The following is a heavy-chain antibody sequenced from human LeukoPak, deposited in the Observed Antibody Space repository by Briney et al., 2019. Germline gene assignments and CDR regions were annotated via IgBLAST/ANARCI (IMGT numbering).Heavy chain of an antibody. CDR2: IYSGGST. J-gene: IGHJ4*02. CDR3: ARHGVAVTSYFDY. CDR1: GFSVGSSY. V-gene: IGHV3-53*01. Sequence: PGGSLRLSCAASGFSVGSSYMSWVRQAPGKGLEWVSVIYSGGSTYYADSVKGRFTISRDNSKNTLYLQMNSLRAEDTAVYYCARHGVAVTSYFDYWGQGTLVTVSS. D-gene: IGHD2-2*01.